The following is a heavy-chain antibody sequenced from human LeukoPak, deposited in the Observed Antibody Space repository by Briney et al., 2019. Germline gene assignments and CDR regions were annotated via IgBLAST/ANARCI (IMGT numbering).Heavy chain of an antibody. CDR3: ARQRTPTYYYGMDV. CDR1: GFTVSSNY. J-gene: IGHJ6*02. V-gene: IGHV3-53*01. Sequence: GGSLRLSCAASGFTVSSNYMSWVRQAPGKGLQWVSVIYSGGSTYYADSVKGRFTISRDNSKNTLYLQMNSLRAEDTAVYYCARQRTPTYYYGMDVWGQGTTVTVSS. CDR2: IYSGGST.